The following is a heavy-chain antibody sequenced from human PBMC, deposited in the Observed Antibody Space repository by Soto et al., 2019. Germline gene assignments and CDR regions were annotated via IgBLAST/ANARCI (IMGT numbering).Heavy chain of an antibody. D-gene: IGHD1-26*01. CDR1: GGSISSYY. V-gene: IGHV4-59*12. J-gene: IGHJ5*02. Sequence: PSETLSLTCTVSGGSISSYYWSWIRQPPGKGLEWIGYIYHSGSTYYNPSLKSRVTISVDSSKNKFSLKLSSVTAADTAVYYCAREREKRTYRGFDTWGEATLV. CDR2: IYHSGST. CDR3: AREREKRTYRGFDT.